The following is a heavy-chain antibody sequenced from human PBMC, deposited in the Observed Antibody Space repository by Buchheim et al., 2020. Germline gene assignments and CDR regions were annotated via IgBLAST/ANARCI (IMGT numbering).Heavy chain of an antibody. CDR2: IYYSGTT. CDR3: ARQGGYSGHNWFDA. D-gene: IGHD5-12*01. Sequence: QVHLQESGPGLVKPSETLSLTCTVSGGSIGTYFWSWIRQPPGKGLEWIGYIYYSGTTNYSPSLKGRVTISVDTSNKQVSLPLNSVTAADTAVYYCARQGGYSGHNWFDAWGQGT. J-gene: IGHJ5*02. CDR1: GGSIGTYF. V-gene: IGHV4-59*08.